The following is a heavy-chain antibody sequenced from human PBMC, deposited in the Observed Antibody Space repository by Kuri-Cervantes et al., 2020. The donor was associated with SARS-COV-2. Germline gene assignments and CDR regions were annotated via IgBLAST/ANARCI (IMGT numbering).Heavy chain of an antibody. J-gene: IGHJ4*02. CDR3: ARGASYGDFDY. CDR2: IYYSGST. Sequence: GSLRLSCTVSGASISSYDWSWIRQPPGKGLEWIGYIYYSGSTNYNPSLKSRVTISVDTSKNQFSLKLSSVTAADTAVYYCARGASYGDFDYWGQGTLVTVSS. V-gene: IGHV4-59*01. CDR1: GASISSYD. D-gene: IGHD4-17*01.